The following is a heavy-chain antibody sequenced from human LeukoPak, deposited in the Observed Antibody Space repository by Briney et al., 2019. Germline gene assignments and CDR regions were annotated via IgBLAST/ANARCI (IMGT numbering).Heavy chain of an antibody. CDR1: GDSISSSNYY. Sequence: SQTLSLTCTVSGDSISSSNYYWGWIRQPPGKGLEWIGEINHSGSTNYNPSLKSRVTISVDTSKNQFSLKLSSVTAADTAVYYCARKGSAHGYWGQGTLVTVSS. V-gene: IGHV4-39*07. CDR2: INHSGST. CDR3: ARKGSAHGY. J-gene: IGHJ4*02. D-gene: IGHD2-15*01.